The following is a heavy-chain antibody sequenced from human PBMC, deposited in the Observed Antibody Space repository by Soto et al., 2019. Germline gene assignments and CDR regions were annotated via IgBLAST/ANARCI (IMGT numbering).Heavy chain of an antibody. V-gene: IGHV5-51*01. J-gene: IGHJ5*02. D-gene: IGHD2-15*01. CDR3: ARSSGYCSGGSCFSANWFDP. CDR1: GYSFTSYW. Sequence: EVQLVQSGAEVKKPGESLQISCKGSGYSFTSYWIGWVRQMPGKGLEWMGIIYPGDSDTRYSPSFQGQVTISADKSISTAYLQWSSLKASDTAMYYCARSSGYCSGGSCFSANWFDPWGQGTLVTVSS. CDR2: IYPGDSDT.